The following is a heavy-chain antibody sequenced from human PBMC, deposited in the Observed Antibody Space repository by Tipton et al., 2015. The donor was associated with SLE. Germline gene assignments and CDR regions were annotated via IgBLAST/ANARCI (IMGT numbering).Heavy chain of an antibody. D-gene: IGHD4/OR15-4a*01. Sequence: TLSLTCTASGDSIISDTHYWGWIRQSPGKGLEWIGTVFSNGGTSYNPSLRSRITMSVDTAKNQVSLNLSSVTAADTAVYHCARQGTVVNFDYWGQGTLVTVSS. CDR2: VFSNGGT. CDR3: ARQGTVVNFDY. V-gene: IGHV4-39*01. CDR1: GDSIISDTHY. J-gene: IGHJ4*02.